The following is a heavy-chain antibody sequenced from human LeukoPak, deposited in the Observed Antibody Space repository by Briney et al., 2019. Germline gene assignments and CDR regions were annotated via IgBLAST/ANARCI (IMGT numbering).Heavy chain of an antibody. CDR2: IYHSGST. CDR1: GYSISSGYY. Sequence: RSETLSLTCAVSGYSISSGYYWGWIRQPPGKGLEWIGSIYHSGSTCYNPSLKSRVTISVDTSKNQFSLKLSSVTAADTAVYYCARRGSSGWYWYFDLWGRGTLVTVSS. V-gene: IGHV4-38-2*01. J-gene: IGHJ2*01. CDR3: ARRGSSGWYWYFDL. D-gene: IGHD6-19*01.